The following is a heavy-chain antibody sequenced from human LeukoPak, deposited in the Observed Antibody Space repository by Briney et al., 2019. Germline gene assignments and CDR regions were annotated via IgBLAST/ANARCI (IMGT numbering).Heavy chain of an antibody. V-gene: IGHV4-59*01. CDR1: GGSMSGNY. CDR2: MYYSGST. Sequence: PSETLSLTCTVSGGSMSGNYWGWLRQPPGKGLEWIGYMYYSGSTTYNPSLESRVTISGDTSKNQFSLKLSSVTAADTAVYFCARGHHAFAFWGRGTMVTVSS. CDR3: ARGHHAFAF. J-gene: IGHJ3*01.